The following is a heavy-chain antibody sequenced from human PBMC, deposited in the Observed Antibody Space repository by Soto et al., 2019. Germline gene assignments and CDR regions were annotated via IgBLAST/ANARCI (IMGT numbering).Heavy chain of an antibody. CDR2: ISYDGSLK. V-gene: IGHV3-30*18. CDR3: AKESCSRTTCYAGENGMDV. J-gene: IGHJ6*02. D-gene: IGHD2-2*01. Sequence: QVQLVESGGGVVQPGRSLRLSCAASGFTFNSYGMHWVRQAPGKGLEWVAVISYDGSLKYHADSVKGRFTISRDNSKNTLHLQMNSLRAEDTAAYYCAKESCSRTTCYAGENGMDVWGQGTTVTVSS. CDR1: GFTFNSYG.